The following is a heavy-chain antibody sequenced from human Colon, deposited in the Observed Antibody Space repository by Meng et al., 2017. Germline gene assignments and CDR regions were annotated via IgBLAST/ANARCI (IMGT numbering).Heavy chain of an antibody. CDR1: GTSGRSDSYY. D-gene: IGHD4-17*01. V-gene: IGHV4-61*03. Sequence: HAQLQESGPGLVRHCGTLSLTCTVSGTSGRSDSYYWRWIRPSPGKGLEWIGYIYYTGNTNYNPSLASRVSMSLDTSKNHSSLHLTSVTAADTAIYYCARVNGDFDEAWFDPWGQGTLVTVSS. CDR2: IYYTGNT. CDR3: ARVNGDFDEAWFDP. J-gene: IGHJ5*02.